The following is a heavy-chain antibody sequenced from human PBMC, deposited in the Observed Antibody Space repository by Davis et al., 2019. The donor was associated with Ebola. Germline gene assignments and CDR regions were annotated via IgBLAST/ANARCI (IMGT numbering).Heavy chain of an antibody. Sequence: SVKVSCKAVGDTLSSYAMTWVRQAPGQGLEWMGGIILVFRTANYAQKFQGRVTITADESTSTAYMELSSLRSEDTAVYYCARGDCTNGVWCGYYYYGMDVWGKGTTVTVSS. D-gene: IGHD2-8*01. CDR1: GDTLSSYA. CDR2: IILVFRTA. V-gene: IGHV1-69*13. J-gene: IGHJ6*04. CDR3: ARGDCTNGVWCGYYYYGMDV.